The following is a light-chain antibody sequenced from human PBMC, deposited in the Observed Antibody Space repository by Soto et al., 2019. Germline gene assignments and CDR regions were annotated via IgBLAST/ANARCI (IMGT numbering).Light chain of an antibody. V-gene: IGKV1-8*01. CDR2: AAS. J-gene: IGKJ5*01. CDR3: QQYDKLPTT. Sequence: AFRMLQSPPSFSASTGVRLTLACLASQWISSYFACYQQTPRKPPKLLIYAASTSQSGVPSMFSGSGSGTDFTFTISSLQPEDSASYYCQQYDKLPTTCGQGTRLEIK. CDR1: QWISSY.